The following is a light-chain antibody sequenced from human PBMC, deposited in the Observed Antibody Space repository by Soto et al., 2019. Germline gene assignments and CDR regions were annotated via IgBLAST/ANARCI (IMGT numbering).Light chain of an antibody. CDR3: MQALQTPWT. CDR2: LGS. J-gene: IGKJ1*01. Sequence: DIVMTQSPLSLPVTPGEPASISFRSSQGLLHSNGYNYLDWYLQKPGQSPQLLIYLGSNRASGVPGRFSGSGSGTDFTLKISRVEAEDVGVYYCMQALQTPWTFGQGTKVEIK. V-gene: IGKV2-28*01. CDR1: QGLLHSNGYNY.